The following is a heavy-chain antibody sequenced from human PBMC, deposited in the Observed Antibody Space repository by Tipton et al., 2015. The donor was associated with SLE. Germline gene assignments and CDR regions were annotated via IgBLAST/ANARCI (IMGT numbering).Heavy chain of an antibody. Sequence: GLVKPSETLSLSCSVSGGSIKNFYWSWIRQPPGKGLEWIGHVFNSGSPNYNPSLRSRVSILVDKSKNQFSLKMTSVTAADTAMYFCARGLDSNTYGMDVWGQGTTVTVFS. CDR3: ARGLDSNTYGMDV. CDR2: VFNSGSP. V-gene: IGHV4-59*12. J-gene: IGHJ6*02. D-gene: IGHD3-22*01. CDR1: GGSIKNFY.